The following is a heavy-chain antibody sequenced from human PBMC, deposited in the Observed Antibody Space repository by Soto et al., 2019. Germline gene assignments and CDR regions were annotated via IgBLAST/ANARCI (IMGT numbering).Heavy chain of an antibody. D-gene: IGHD3-9*01. CDR1: GFSFRNYG. Sequence: GGSLRLSCVASGFSFRNYGMHWVRQAPGKGLEWVAVISYEEINNKNYADSVKGRFTISRDNSKNTLYLQMNRLRAEETAVYYCAKNGDYDILNGYYQENWFDPWGQGNLVTVSS. V-gene: IGHV3-30*18. CDR3: AKNGDYDILNGYYQENWFDP. J-gene: IGHJ5*02. CDR2: ISYEEINNK.